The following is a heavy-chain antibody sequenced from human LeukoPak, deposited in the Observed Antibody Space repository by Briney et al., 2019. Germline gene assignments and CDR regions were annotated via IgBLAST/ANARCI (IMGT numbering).Heavy chain of an antibody. D-gene: IGHD6-13*01. CDR3: AKLYTSRWYNDY. Sequence: PGGSLRLSCAASGFMFSSYVMSWVRQAPGKGLEWVSYISRSANSIYYADSVKGRFTISRDNSKNTLYLQMNSLRAEDTAVYYCAKLYTSRWYNDYWGQGTLVTVSS. CDR2: ISRSANSI. V-gene: IGHV3-48*03. CDR1: GFMFSSYV. J-gene: IGHJ4*02.